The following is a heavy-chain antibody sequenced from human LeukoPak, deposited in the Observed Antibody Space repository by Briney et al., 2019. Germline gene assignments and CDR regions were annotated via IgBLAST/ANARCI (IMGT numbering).Heavy chain of an antibody. D-gene: IGHD6-19*01. V-gene: IGHV4-31*03. CDR2: IYYSGST. CDR1: GGSISSGGYY. J-gene: IGHJ4*02. CDR3: AVAVAGTEGTFDY. Sequence: SETLSLTCTVSGGSISSGGYYWSWIRQHPGKGLEWIGYIYYSGSTYYNPSLKSRVTISVDTSKNQFSLKLSPVTAADTAVYYCAVAVAGTEGTFDYWGQGTLVTVSS.